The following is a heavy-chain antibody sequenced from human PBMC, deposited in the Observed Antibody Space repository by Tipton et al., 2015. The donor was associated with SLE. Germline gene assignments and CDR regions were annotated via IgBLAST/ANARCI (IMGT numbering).Heavy chain of an antibody. CDR3: ARDREAYSGTFEY. Sequence: QLVQSGAEMKKPGESLKISCKTSGYTFINYALNWVRQAPGQGLEWMGWINTNTGEPTYVQGFTGRFVFSLDTSATTAYLQISSLKAEDTAVYYCARDREAYSGTFEYWGQGTMVTVSS. D-gene: IGHD1-26*01. CDR2: INTNTGEP. CDR1: GYTFINYA. J-gene: IGHJ4*02. V-gene: IGHV7-4-1*02.